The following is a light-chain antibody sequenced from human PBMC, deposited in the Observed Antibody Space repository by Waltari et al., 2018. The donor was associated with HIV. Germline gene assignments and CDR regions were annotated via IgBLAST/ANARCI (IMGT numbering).Light chain of an antibody. Sequence: SSELTQDPAVSVALGQTVRITCQGDSLRSYYASWYQQKPGQAPVLVIYGKNNRPSGIPDRVSGSSSGNTASLTITGAQAEDEADDYCNSRDSSGNHLMVFGGGTKLTVL. CDR3: NSRDSSGNHLMV. J-gene: IGLJ2*01. CDR2: GKN. V-gene: IGLV3-19*01. CDR1: SLRSYY.